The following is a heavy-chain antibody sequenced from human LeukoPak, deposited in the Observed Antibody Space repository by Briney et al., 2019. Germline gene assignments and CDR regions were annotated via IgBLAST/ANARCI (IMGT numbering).Heavy chain of an antibody. V-gene: IGHV4-59*01. Sequence: SETLSLTCTVSGGSISSYFWSWVRQPPGKGLEWIGYIYYSGSTNYNPSLKSRLTISVDTSKNQFSLKLSSVTAADTAVYYCARISVGSLDYWGQGTLVTVSS. CDR1: GGSISSYF. J-gene: IGHJ4*02. D-gene: IGHD3-10*01. CDR3: ARISVGSLDY. CDR2: IYYSGST.